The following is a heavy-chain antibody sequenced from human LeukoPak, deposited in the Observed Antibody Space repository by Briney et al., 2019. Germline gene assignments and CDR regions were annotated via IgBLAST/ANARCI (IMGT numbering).Heavy chain of an antibody. CDR2: ISGDGGST. V-gene: IGHV3-43*02. J-gene: IGHJ4*02. CDR3: AKDKGDGEYVDY. D-gene: IGHD5-24*01. Sequence: GGSLRLSCAASGFSFDDYAMLWVRHGPGKGLEWVSLISGDGGSTYYGDSVKGRFTISRDNSKNSLYLEMNSLRIEDTGLYYCAKDKGDGEYVDYWGQGTLVTVSS. CDR1: GFSFDDYA.